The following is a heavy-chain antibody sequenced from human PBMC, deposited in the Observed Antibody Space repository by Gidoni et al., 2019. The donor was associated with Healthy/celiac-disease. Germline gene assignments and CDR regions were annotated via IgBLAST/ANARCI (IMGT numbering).Heavy chain of an antibody. CDR2: IIPIFGTA. Sequence: QVQLVQSGAEVKKPGSSVKFSCKASGGTFSSSAISWVRQAPGHGLEWMGGIIPIFGTASYAQKFQGRVTITADESTSTAYMELSSLRSEDTAVYYCAVEYSSSSHNVAFDIWGQGTMVTVSS. J-gene: IGHJ3*02. V-gene: IGHV1-69*01. D-gene: IGHD6-6*01. CDR3: AVEYSSSSHNVAFDI. CDR1: GGTFSSSA.